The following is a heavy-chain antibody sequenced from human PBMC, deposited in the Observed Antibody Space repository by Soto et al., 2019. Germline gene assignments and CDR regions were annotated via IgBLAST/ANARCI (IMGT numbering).Heavy chain of an antibody. D-gene: IGHD3-3*01. CDR2: IKSNADGGTA. CDR3: VTAPWSGGH. Sequence: EVHLVESGGGLVNPGGSLSLSCAASGFTLGNTYMSWVRQAPGKGLEWVGRIKSNADGGTADHAAPVKGRFSISRDDSQDTLFLQMNRLTSEDTAVYYGVTAPWSGGHWGPGTLVTVSS. CDR1: GFTLGNTY. V-gene: IGHV3-15*01. J-gene: IGHJ4*02.